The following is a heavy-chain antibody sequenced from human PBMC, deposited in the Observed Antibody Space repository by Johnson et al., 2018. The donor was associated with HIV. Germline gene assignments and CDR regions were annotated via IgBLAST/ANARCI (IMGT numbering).Heavy chain of an antibody. CDR1: GFTFSSYA. V-gene: IGHV3-66*02. CDR2: IYSGGST. D-gene: IGHD6-13*01. J-gene: IGHJ3*02. CDR3: ARDGGSSWYGGKAADVFDI. Sequence: VQLVESGGGLVQPGGSLILSCAASGFTFSSYAMSWVRQAPGKGLEWVSVIYSGGSTYYADSVKCRFTISRDNSKNTLYLQMNSLRTEDTAVSYCARDGGSSWYGGKAADVFDIWGQGTMVTVSS.